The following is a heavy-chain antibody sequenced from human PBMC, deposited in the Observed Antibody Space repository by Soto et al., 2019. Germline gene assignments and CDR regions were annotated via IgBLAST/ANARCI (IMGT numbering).Heavy chain of an antibody. CDR1: GGTFSSHA. J-gene: IGHJ6*02. CDR2: IIPILGTT. D-gene: IGHD2-2*03. Sequence: SVKVSCKASGGTFSSHAISWVRQAPGRGLEWMGGIIPILGTTNYAQNFRARVTITADESTSTAYMELSSLTSEDTAVYYCGSVGYCSSTNCLFYYYHYGMDVWGQGTTVTVSS. CDR3: GSVGYCSSTNCLFYYYHYGMDV. V-gene: IGHV1-69*13.